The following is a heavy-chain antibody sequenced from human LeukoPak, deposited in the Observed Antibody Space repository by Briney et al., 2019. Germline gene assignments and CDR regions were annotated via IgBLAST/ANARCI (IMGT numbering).Heavy chain of an antibody. CDR3: ARGYYIRYSPRDYYYGMDV. CDR1: GGSFSGYC. Sequence: SETLSLTCAVYGGSFSGYCWSWIRQPPGKGLEWIGEINHSGSTNYNPSLKSRVTISVDTSKNQFSLKLSSVTAADTAVYYCARGYYIRYSPRDYYYGMDVWGQGTTVTVSS. D-gene: IGHD3-10*01. J-gene: IGHJ6*02. CDR2: INHSGST. V-gene: IGHV4-34*01.